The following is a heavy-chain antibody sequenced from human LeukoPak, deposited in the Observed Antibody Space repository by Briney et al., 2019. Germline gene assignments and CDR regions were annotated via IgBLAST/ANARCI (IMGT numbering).Heavy chain of an antibody. CDR1: GDYVNNGDYY. CDR3: ARGDFWSGQQLDY. CDR2: MYHSGTT. V-gene: IGHV4-61*08. D-gene: IGHD3-3*01. Sequence: PSETLSLTCTVSGDYVNNGDYYWNWIRQPPGKGLDWIVYMYHSGTTNYNPALKSRLTLSVDTSKNQFSLKLSSVTAADTAVYYCARGDFWSGQQLDYWGQGTLVTVSS. J-gene: IGHJ4*02.